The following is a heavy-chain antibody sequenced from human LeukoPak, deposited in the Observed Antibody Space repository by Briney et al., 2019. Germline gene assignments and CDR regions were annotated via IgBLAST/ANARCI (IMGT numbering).Heavy chain of an antibody. Sequence: ASVKVSCKASGYTFTSYYMHWVRQAPGQGLEWMGIINPSGGSTIYAKKFQGRVAMTRDTSTSTVYMELSSLRSEDTAVYYCARRAQGVLDYWGQGTLVTVSS. V-gene: IGHV1-46*01. CDR1: GYTFTSYY. CDR2: INPSGGST. CDR3: ARRAQGVLDY. D-gene: IGHD3-10*01. J-gene: IGHJ4*02.